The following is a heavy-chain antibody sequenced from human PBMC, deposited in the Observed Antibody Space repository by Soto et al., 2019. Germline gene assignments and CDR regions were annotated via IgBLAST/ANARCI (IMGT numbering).Heavy chain of an antibody. CDR1: GYTFSTYD. J-gene: IGHJ6*02. V-gene: IGHV1-8*01. CDR3: ARVQYYYVMDV. D-gene: IGHD1-1*01. CDR2: MNPNSGNT. Sequence: EASVKVSCKASGYTFSTYDINWVRQATGQGLEWMGWMNPNSGNTGFAQKFQGRVAMTRNTSISTAYMELSSLRSEDTAVYYCARVQYYYVMDVWGQGTTVTVSS.